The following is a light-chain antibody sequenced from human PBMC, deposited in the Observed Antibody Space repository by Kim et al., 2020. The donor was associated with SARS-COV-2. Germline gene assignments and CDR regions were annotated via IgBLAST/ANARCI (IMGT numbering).Light chain of an antibody. CDR2: EAS. Sequence: DIQMTQSPSTLSASEGDRVTITCRASQSISSWLAWHQQKPGKAPKLLIYEASTLESGAPSRFSSSGSGTEFTLTISSLQPEDFATYYCQQYDIYPWTFGQGTKVDIK. J-gene: IGKJ1*01. CDR1: QSISSW. V-gene: IGKV1-5*03. CDR3: QQYDIYPWT.